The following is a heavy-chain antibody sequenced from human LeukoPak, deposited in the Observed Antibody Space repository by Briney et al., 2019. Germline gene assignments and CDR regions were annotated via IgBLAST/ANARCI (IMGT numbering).Heavy chain of an antibody. CDR1: GFTFSNAW. D-gene: IGHD3-22*01. V-gene: IGHV3-15*01. Sequence: PGGSLRLSCAASGFTFSNAWMSWVRQAPGKGLEWVGRIKSKTDGATTEYAAPVKGRFTISRDDSKNTLYLQMNSLKTEDTALYYCTTIGSSRYYYYFDYWGQGSLVTVSS. J-gene: IGHJ4*02. CDR2: IKSKTDGATT. CDR3: TTIGSSRYYYYFDY.